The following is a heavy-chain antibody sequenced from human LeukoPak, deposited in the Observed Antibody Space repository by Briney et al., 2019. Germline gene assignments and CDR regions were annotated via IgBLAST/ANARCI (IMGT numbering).Heavy chain of an antibody. D-gene: IGHD5-24*01. CDR2: ISSSSSYI. Sequence: GGSLRLSCAASRFTFSSYSMNWVRQAPGKGLEWVSSISSSSSYIYYADSVKGRFTISRDNAKNSLYLQMNSLRAEDTAVYYCARDPSASVEMATIREVDYWGQGTLVTVSS. CDR1: RFTFSSYS. CDR3: ARDPSASVEMATIREVDY. V-gene: IGHV3-21*01. J-gene: IGHJ4*02.